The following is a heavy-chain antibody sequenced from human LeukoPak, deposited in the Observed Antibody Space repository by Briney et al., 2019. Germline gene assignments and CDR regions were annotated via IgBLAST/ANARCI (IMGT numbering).Heavy chain of an antibody. CDR1: GFTFSNYA. D-gene: IGHD6-13*01. J-gene: IGHJ4*02. V-gene: IGHV3-23*01. CDR2: ISDSISST. Sequence: SGGSLRFSCAASGFTFSNYAISWVRQAPGKGLEWVSTISDSISSTYYADSVKGRFTISRDNSKNTLYLQMNSLRAEDTAVYYCAKGQAAAMYYFDYWGQGTLVTVSS. CDR3: AKGQAAAMYYFDY.